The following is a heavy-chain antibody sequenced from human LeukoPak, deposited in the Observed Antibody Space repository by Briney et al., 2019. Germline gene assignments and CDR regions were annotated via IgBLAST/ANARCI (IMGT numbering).Heavy chain of an antibody. D-gene: IGHD3-22*01. Sequence: SQTLSLTCTVSGASISSYYWSWIRQPPGKGLEWIGYIFLVGSPSYNPSLKSRVPIFVDTSKNQISLTVTSVTAADPPVYYCARRLKTVVAEFYFDSWGQGTLVTVSS. CDR3: ARRLKTVVAEFYFDS. CDR1: GASISSYY. CDR2: IFLVGSP. J-gene: IGHJ4*02. V-gene: IGHV4-59*08.